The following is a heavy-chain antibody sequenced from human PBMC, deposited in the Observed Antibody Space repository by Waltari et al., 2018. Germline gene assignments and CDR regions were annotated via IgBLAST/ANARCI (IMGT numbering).Heavy chain of an antibody. Sequence: EVQLVESGGGLVKPGGSLRLSCAAAGLTVSSYSLNWVHQAPGKGLEWVLSISSSSSYIYYADSVKGRFTISRDNAKNSLYLQMNSLRAEDTAVYYCARERYYYDSSGFDYWGQGTLVTVSS. CDR3: ARERYYYDSSGFDY. D-gene: IGHD3-22*01. CDR1: GLTVSSYS. CDR2: ISSSSSYI. J-gene: IGHJ4*02. V-gene: IGHV3-21*01.